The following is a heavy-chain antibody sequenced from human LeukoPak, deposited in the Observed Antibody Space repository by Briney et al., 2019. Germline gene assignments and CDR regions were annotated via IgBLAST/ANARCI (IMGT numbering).Heavy chain of an antibody. Sequence: ASVKVSCKASGYTFTSYYMHWVRQAPGQGLEWMGIINPSGGSTSYAQKFQGRVTMTRDMSTSTVYMELSSLRSEDTAVYYCARDVAAAGTLTHYYYYMDVWGKGTTVTVSS. CDR3: ARDVAAAGTLTHYYYYMDV. CDR1: GYTFTSYY. D-gene: IGHD6-13*01. V-gene: IGHV1-46*01. CDR2: INPSGGST. J-gene: IGHJ6*03.